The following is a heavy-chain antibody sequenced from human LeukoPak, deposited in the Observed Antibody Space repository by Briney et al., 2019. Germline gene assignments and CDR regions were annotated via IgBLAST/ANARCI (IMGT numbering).Heavy chain of an antibody. D-gene: IGHD5-12*01. Sequence: GASVKVSCKASGGTFSSYAISWVRQAPGQGLEWMGRIIPILGIANYAQKFQGRVTITADKSTSTAYMELSSLRSEDTAVYYCARDRYAGWLQSEIDYWGQGTLVTVSS. J-gene: IGHJ4*02. CDR1: GGTFSSYA. CDR2: IIPILGIA. V-gene: IGHV1-69*04. CDR3: ARDRYAGWLQSEIDY.